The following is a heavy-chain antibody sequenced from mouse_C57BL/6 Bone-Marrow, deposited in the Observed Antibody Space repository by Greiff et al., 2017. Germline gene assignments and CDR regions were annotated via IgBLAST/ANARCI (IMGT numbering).Heavy chain of an antibody. Sequence: EVQLVESGEGLVKPGGSLKLSCAASGFTFSSYAMSWVRQTPEKRLEWVAYISSGGAYIYYADTVKGRFTISSDNASNTLYLQMSSLKAEDTAIYYCTRYRRFQSWFAYWGQGTLGTVAA. V-gene: IGHV5-9-1*02. CDR2: ISSGGAYI. CDR1: GFTFSSYA. J-gene: IGHJ3*01. CDR3: TRYRRFQSWFAY.